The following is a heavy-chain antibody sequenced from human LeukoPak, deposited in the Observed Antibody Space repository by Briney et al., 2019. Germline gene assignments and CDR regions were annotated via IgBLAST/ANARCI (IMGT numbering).Heavy chain of an antibody. D-gene: IGHD6-13*01. Sequence: SVTVSCKASGGTFSSYAISWVRQAPGQGLEWMGGIIPIFGTANYAQKFQGRVTITTDESTSTAYMELSSLRSEDTAVYYCASSAAPYSSSWSRYYYYMDVWGKGTTVTVSS. CDR3: ASSAAPYSSSWSRYYYYMDV. CDR2: IIPIFGTA. J-gene: IGHJ6*03. CDR1: GGTFSSYA. V-gene: IGHV1-69*05.